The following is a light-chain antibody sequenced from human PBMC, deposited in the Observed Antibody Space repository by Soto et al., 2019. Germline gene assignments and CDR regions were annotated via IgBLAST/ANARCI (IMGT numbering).Light chain of an antibody. CDR1: SSDVGGYNY. CDR3: SSYKSSSTLYV. Sequence: QSVRTQPASVSGSPGQSITISCTGTSSDVGGYNYVSWYQQHPGKAPKLMIYDVSNRPSGVSNRFSGSKSGNTASLTISGLQAEDEADYYCSSYKSSSTLYVFGTGTQLTVL. V-gene: IGLV2-14*01. CDR2: DVS. J-gene: IGLJ1*01.